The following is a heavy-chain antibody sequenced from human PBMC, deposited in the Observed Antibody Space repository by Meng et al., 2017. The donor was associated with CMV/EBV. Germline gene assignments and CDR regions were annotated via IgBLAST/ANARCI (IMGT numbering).Heavy chain of an antibody. J-gene: IGHJ6*02. Sequence: SVKVSCKASGGTFSSYAISWVRQAPGQGLEWMGGIIPIFGTANYAQKFQGRVTITTDESTNTAYMELSSLRSEDTAVYYCARGYDFWSGPTRTYYYYGMDVWGQGTTVTVSS. CDR2: IIPIFGTA. V-gene: IGHV1-69*05. CDR1: GGTFSSYA. D-gene: IGHD3-3*01. CDR3: ARGYDFWSGPTRTYYYYGMDV.